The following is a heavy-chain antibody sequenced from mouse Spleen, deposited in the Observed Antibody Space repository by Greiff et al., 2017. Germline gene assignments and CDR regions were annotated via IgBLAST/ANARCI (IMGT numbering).Heavy chain of an antibody. CDR2: IYPSDSET. V-gene: IGHV1-61*01. Sequence: QVQLQQPGAELVRPGSSVKLSCKASGYTFTSYWMDWVKQRPGQGLEWIGNIYPSDSETHYSQKFKDKATLTVDKSSSTAYMQLSSLTSEDSAVYYCARITTVVAPFDYWGQGTTLTVSS. J-gene: IGHJ2*01. CDR3: ARITTVVAPFDY. D-gene: IGHD1-1*01. CDR1: GYTFTSYW.